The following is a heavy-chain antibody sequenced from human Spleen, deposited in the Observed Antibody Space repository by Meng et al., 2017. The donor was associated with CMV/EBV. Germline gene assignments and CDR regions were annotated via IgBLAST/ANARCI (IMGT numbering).Heavy chain of an antibody. Sequence: SGYTFTGYYIHWVRQAPRQGLEWMGWINPKNDATYYAQKFQGSINMTRDTSISTAYVDLSSLRFNDTAIYYCARDRGGTSSNGYYFDYWGQGTLVTVSS. CDR3: ARDRGGTSSNGYYFDY. CDR2: INPKNDAT. CDR1: GYTFTGYY. J-gene: IGHJ4*02. D-gene: IGHD4-23*01. V-gene: IGHV1-2*02.